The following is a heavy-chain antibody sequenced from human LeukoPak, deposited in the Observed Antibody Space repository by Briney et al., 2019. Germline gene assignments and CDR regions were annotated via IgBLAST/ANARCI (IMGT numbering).Heavy chain of an antibody. CDR3: AGDSSGYYYVYHY. D-gene: IGHD3-22*01. CDR2: IIPIFGTA. V-gene: IGHV1-69*01. J-gene: IGHJ4*02. Sequence: SVKVSCKASGGTFSSYAISWVRQAPGQGLEWMGGIIPIFGTANYAQKLQGRVTITADESTSTAYMELSSLRSEDTAVYYCAGDSSGYYYVYHYWGQGTLVTVSS. CDR1: GGTFSSYA.